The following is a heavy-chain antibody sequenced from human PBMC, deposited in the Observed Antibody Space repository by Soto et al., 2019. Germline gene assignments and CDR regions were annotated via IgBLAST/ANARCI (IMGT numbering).Heavy chain of an antibody. Sequence: LSLTCAVSGGPFSGVYWSWIRQPPGNGLEWIGGVNHRGSANYNPSLESRVTMSVDTSKNQFSLKLTSVTAADSAVYYCARDAFCGSGTCRVGHWFDPWGQGTLVTVSS. CDR3: ARDAFCGSGTCRVGHWFDP. CDR2: VNHRGSA. CDR1: GGPFSGVY. V-gene: IGHV4-34*01. D-gene: IGHD2-21*01. J-gene: IGHJ5*02.